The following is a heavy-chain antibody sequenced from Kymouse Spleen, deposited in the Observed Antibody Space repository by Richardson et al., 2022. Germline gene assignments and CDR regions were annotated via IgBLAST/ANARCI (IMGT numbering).Heavy chain of an antibody. CDR3: ARRFIVATIGGAFDY. J-gene: IGHJ4*02. D-gene: IGHD5-12*01. V-gene: IGHV3-30*18. Sequence: QVQLVESGGGVVQPGRSLRLSCAASGFTFSSYGMHWVRQAPGKGLEWVAVISYDGSNKYYADSVKGRFTISRDNSKNTLYLQMNSLRAEDTAVYYCARRFIVATIGGAFDYWGQGTLVTVSS. CDR1: GFTFSSYG. CDR2: ISYDGSNK.